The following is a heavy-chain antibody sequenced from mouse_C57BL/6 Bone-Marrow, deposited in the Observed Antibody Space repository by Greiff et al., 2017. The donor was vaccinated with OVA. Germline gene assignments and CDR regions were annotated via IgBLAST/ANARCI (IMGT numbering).Heavy chain of an antibody. V-gene: IGHV1-72*01. Sequence: QVQLQQPGAELVKPGASVKLSCKASGYTFTSYWMHWVKQRPGRGLEWIGRIDPSSGGTKYTEKFKSKATLTVDKPSSTAYMQLSSLTSEDAAVYYCSRYSYDGSYWLAYWGQGTLVTVSA. CDR3: SRYSYDGSYWLAY. D-gene: IGHD1-1*01. CDR1: GYTFTSYW. J-gene: IGHJ3*01. CDR2: IDPSSGGT.